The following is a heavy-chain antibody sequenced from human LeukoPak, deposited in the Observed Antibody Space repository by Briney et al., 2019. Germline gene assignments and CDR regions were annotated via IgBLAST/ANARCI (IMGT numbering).Heavy chain of an antibody. CDR3: AKTLGSSWSGSHF. D-gene: IGHD6-13*01. CDR2: ISGSGSTT. CDR1: GLTFSNYA. Sequence: GGSLRLTCAASGLTFSNYAMSWVRQAPGKGLEWVSTISGSGSTTYYADSVKGRLTISRDNSKNTLYLQVSSLRAEDTAVYYCAKTLGSSWSGSHFWGPGTLVTVSS. V-gene: IGHV3-23*01. J-gene: IGHJ4*02.